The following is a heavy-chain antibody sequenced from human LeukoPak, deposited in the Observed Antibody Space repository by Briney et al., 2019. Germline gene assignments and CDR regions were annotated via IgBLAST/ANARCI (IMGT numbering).Heavy chain of an antibody. V-gene: IGHV1-3*01. D-gene: IGHD3-10*01. CDR3: ARDRNYGSGSITFDY. J-gene: IGHJ4*02. Sequence: ASVKVSCKASGYTFTSYAMHWVRQAPGQRLEWMGWINAGNGNTKYSQKFQGRVTITRDTSASTAYMELSSLRSEDTAVYYCARDRNYGSGSITFDYWGQGTLVTVSS. CDR2: INAGNGNT. CDR1: GYTFTSYA.